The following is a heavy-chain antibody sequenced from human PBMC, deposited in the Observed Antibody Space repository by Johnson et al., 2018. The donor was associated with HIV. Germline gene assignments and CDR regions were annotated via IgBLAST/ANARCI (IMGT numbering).Heavy chain of an antibody. V-gene: IGHV3-66*01. CDR2: IYSGGTT. D-gene: IGHD5-18*01. CDR1: GFTFGDSA. Sequence: VQLVESGGGLVQPGRSLRLSCSTSGFTFGDSAMSWVRQAPGKGLEWVSVIYSGGTTYHADSVKGRFIISRDNSKSTLYLQMNSLRAEDTAVYYCARAYTYGAFDIWGQGTMVTVSS. CDR3: ARAYTYGAFDI. J-gene: IGHJ3*02.